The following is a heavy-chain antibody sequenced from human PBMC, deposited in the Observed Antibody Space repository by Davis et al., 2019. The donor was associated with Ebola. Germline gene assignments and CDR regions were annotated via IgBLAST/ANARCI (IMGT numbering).Heavy chain of an antibody. D-gene: IGHD6-13*01. V-gene: IGHV4-34*01. Sequence: MPSETLSLTCAVYGGSFSDYYWSWIRQPPGKGLEWIGEINHSGSTNYNPSLKSRVTISVDTSKNQFSLKLSSVTAADTAVYYCARYRPSFSSSWPNNWFDPWGQGTLVTVSS. CDR1: GGSFSDYY. CDR2: INHSGST. CDR3: ARYRPSFSSSWPNNWFDP. J-gene: IGHJ5*02.